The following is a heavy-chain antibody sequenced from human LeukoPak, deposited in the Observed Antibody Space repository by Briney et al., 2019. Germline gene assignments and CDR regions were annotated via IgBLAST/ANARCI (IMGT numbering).Heavy chain of an antibody. CDR1: GFTFSSYG. CDR2: TWYDGSKK. V-gene: IGHV3-33*01. CDR3: ARDKWVVPGLPDN. D-gene: IGHD2-2*01. Sequence: GGSLRLSCAASGFTFSSYGMHWVRQSPGKGLEWVAVTWYDGSKKYYADSVKGRSTISRDNSKNTLYLQMNSLRVEDTAVYYCARDKWVVPGLPDNWGQGTLVTVSS. J-gene: IGHJ4*02.